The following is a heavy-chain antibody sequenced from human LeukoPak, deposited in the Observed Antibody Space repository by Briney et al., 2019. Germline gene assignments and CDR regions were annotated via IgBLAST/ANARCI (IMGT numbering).Heavy chain of an antibody. D-gene: IGHD5-24*01. J-gene: IGHJ5*02. CDR1: GLTFSSSW. CDR3: ASWQLPKDSRDL. V-gene: IGHV3-7*01. CDR2: INPDGNKK. Sequence: GGSLRLSCAVSGLTFSSSWMDWVRQAPGKGLEWVASINPDGNKKYSADSVKGRSTISRDNAENSLYLQMNSLRVEDTAFYYCASWQLPKDSRDLWGQGTLVTVSS.